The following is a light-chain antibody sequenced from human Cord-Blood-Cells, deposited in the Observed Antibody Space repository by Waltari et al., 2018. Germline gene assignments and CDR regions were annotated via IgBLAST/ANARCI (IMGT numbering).Light chain of an antibody. CDR3: SSYTSSSTWV. Sequence: QSALTQPASVSGSPGQSITISCTGTSSDVGGYNYFSWYQQHPGKAPKLMIYDVSNRPSGVSNRFSGSKSGNTASLTISWLQAEDEADYYCSSYTSSSTWVFGGGTKLTVL. CDR1: SSDVGGYNY. CDR2: DVS. J-gene: IGLJ3*02. V-gene: IGLV2-14*03.